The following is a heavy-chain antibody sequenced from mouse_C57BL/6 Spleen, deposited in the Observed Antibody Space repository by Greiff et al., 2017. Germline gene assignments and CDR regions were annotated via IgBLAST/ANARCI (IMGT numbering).Heavy chain of an antibody. CDR3: ARVQPYYFDY. J-gene: IGHJ2*01. V-gene: IGHV5-17*01. Sequence: EVKLVESGGGLVKPGGSLKLSCAASGFTFSDYGMHWVRQAPEKVLEWVAYISSGSSTIYYADTVKGRFTISRDNAKKTLFLQMTSLRSEDTAMYYCARVQPYYFDYWGQGTTLTVSS. CDR2: ISSGSSTI. D-gene: IGHD6-1*01. CDR1: GFTFSDYG.